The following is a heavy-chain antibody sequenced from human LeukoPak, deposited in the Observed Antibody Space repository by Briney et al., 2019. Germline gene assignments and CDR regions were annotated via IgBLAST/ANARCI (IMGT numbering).Heavy chain of an antibody. CDR1: GGSISGYY. J-gene: IGHJ3*02. Sequence: SETLSLTCTVSGGSISGYYWSWIRQSAGKGLEWLGRFYFSGSSDYNPSLKSRVSMSIDTSQNHFYLRLTSVTAADTGVYFCAREVNEKHDAFDMWGQGTMVAVSS. V-gene: IGHV4-4*07. D-gene: IGHD2-8*01. CDR2: FYFSGSS. CDR3: AREVNEKHDAFDM.